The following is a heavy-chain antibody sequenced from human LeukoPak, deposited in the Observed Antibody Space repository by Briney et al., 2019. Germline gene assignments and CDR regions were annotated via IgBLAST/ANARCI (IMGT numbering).Heavy chain of an antibody. CDR3: AKGSSWGGRYYFDY. CDR1: AFTFSSYA. J-gene: IGHJ4*02. CDR2: ISGSGGST. D-gene: IGHD3-16*01. Sequence: GGSLRLSCAASAFTFSSYAMNWVSQAPGRGLEWVSAISGSGGSTHYADSVKGRFTISRDNSKNTLYLQMNSLRAEDTAVYYCAKGSSWGGRYYFDYWGQGTLVTVSS. V-gene: IGHV3-23*01.